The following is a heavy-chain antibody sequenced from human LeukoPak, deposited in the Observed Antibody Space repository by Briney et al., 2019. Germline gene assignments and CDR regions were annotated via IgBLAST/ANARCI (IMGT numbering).Heavy chain of an antibody. J-gene: IGHJ4*01. CDR1: GYTFTDYY. V-gene: IGHV1-2*02. D-gene: IGHD3-10*01. Sequence: ASVKVSCKASGYTFTDYYMHWVRQAPGQGLQWVGWINPNSGDTNYAQKFQGRVSMTRDTSITTAYMELSRLTSDDTAVYYCARSVTVAICFGEAYLDYWGQGTMVTASS. CDR2: INPNSGDT. CDR3: ARSVTVAICFGEAYLDY.